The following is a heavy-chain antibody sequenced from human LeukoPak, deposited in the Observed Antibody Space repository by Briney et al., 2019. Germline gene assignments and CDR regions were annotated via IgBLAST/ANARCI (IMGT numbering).Heavy chain of an antibody. Sequence: SETLSLTCTVSGGSISSGAYYWSWIRQPPGKGLEWIGYIYYSGSTYYNPSLKSRVTISVDTSKNQFSLKLSSVTAADTAVYYCARAATTTIWFDPWGQGTLVTVSS. CDR1: GGSISSGAYY. V-gene: IGHV4-30-4*01. CDR3: ARAATTTIWFDP. CDR2: IYYSGST. D-gene: IGHD1-26*01. J-gene: IGHJ5*02.